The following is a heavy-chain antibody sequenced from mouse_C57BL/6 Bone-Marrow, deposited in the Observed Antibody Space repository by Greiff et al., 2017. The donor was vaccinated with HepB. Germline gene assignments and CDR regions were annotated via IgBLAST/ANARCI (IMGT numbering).Heavy chain of an antibody. V-gene: IGHV1-81*01. Sequence: QVQLQQSGAELARPGASVKLSCKASGYTFTSYGISWVKQRTGQDLEWIGEIYPRSGNTYYNEKFKGKATLTADKSSSTAYMELRSLTSEDSAVYFCARSITTVVADYWGQGTTLTVSS. D-gene: IGHD1-1*01. CDR1: GYTFTSYG. J-gene: IGHJ2*01. CDR2: IYPRSGNT. CDR3: ARSITTVVADY.